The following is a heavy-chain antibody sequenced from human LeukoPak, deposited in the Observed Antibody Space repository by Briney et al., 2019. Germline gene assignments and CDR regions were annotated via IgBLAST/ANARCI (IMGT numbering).Heavy chain of an antibody. Sequence: SVKVSCKASEGTFSSYAISWVRQAPGQGLEWMGGIIPIFGTANYAQKFQGRVTITADESTSTAYMELSSLRSEDTAVYYCARDPPLSSSWYTYYYYGMDVWGQGTTVTVSS. D-gene: IGHD6-13*01. CDR1: EGTFSSYA. CDR3: ARDPPLSSSWYTYYYYGMDV. J-gene: IGHJ6*02. CDR2: IIPIFGTA. V-gene: IGHV1-69*01.